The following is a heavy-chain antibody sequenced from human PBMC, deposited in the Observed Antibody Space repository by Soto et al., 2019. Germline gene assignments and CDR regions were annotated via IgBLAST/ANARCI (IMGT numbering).Heavy chain of an antibody. CDR3: ARLIGNSWLES. CDR1: GYSVSTNSAT. V-gene: IGHV6-1*01. Sequence: SHTLSLPCGISGYSVSTNSATLYSIIQSPSRGLEWLGRTYYRSKWYNDYAVSVKGRITINPDTSNNQLSLQLNSVTPDDTAVYYCARLIGNSWLESWGQGTLVTVSS. CDR2: TYYRSKWYN. D-gene: IGHD2-8*01. J-gene: IGHJ5*01.